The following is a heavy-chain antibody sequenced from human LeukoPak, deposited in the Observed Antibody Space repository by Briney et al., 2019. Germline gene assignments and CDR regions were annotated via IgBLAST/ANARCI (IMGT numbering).Heavy chain of an antibody. CDR2: ISNSSSYI. D-gene: IGHD5-12*01. CDR1: GFTFSSYS. V-gene: IGHV3-21*01. J-gene: IGHJ5*02. Sequence: GGSLRLSFAAPGFTFSSYSMNWFRKAPGKGLEWVSSISNSSSYIYYADSVNGRFTISRDNANTSLYLQMNRLRAEDTAVYYCASRPQRGYSGYDCAWGQGTLVTVSS. CDR3: ASRPQRGYSGYDCA.